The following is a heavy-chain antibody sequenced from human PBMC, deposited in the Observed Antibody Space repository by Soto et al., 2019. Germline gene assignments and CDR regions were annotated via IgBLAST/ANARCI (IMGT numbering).Heavy chain of an antibody. CDR3: ARESYGSGSYDGMDV. V-gene: IGHV6-1*01. CDR1: GDSVSSNNAA. CDR2: TYYRSKWYN. J-gene: IGHJ6*02. D-gene: IGHD3-10*01. Sequence: SQTLSLTCVISGDSVSSNNAAWNWIRQSPSRSLEWLGRTYYRSKWYNDYAVSVKSRIDINPDTSKNQFSLQLNSVSPEDTALYYCARESYGSGSYDGMDVWGQGTTVTVSS.